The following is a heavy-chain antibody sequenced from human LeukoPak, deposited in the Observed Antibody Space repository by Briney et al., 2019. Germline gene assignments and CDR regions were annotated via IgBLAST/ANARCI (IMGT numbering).Heavy chain of an antibody. V-gene: IGHV4-59*02. Sequence: TSETLSLTCSVSGVSVNSRYWSWVRQPPEKGLEWIGYIHYSGATNYNPSLKSRVSISIDTPRSQFSLSLSSVTAADTAVYYCAREDPLTAHFDYWGQGTLVTVSS. CDR2: IHYSGAT. CDR3: AREDPLTAHFDY. CDR1: GVSVNSRY. D-gene: IGHD2-21*02. J-gene: IGHJ4*02.